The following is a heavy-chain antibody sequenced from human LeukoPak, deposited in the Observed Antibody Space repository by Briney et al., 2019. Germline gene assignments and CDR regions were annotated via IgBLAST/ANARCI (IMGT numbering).Heavy chain of an antibody. CDR3: AKRHYDFWSGYQNQMYYFDY. CDR2: ISGSGGTT. Sequence: GGSLRLSCAASGFTFSSYAMSWVRQAPEKGLEWVSAISGSGGTTYYADSVKGRFIISRDNSKNTLYRQMNSLRAEDTAVYYCAKRHYDFWSGYQNQMYYFDYWGQGALVTVSS. D-gene: IGHD3-3*01. J-gene: IGHJ4*02. CDR1: GFTFSSYA. V-gene: IGHV3-23*01.